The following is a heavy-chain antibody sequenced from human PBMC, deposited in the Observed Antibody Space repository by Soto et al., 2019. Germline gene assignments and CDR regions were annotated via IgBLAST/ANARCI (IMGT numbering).Heavy chain of an antibody. CDR2: ISNDGINK. D-gene: IGHD6-13*01. V-gene: IGHV3-30*03. CDR3: ARVWSQYSSSWYRGDSKFDY. Sequence: GGSLRLSCETSGFSFSVYGIHWVRQAPGKGLEWVAAISNDGINKNYAESVKGRFSISRDNSKNTLYLQMDSLRAEDTAVYYCARVWSQYSSSWYRGDSKFDYWGQGTLVTVSS. CDR1: GFSFSVYG. J-gene: IGHJ4*02.